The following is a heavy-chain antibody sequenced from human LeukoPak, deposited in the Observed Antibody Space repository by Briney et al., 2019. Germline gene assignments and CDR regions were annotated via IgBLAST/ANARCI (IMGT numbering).Heavy chain of an antibody. CDR2: IYYSGST. D-gene: IGHD3-10*01. J-gene: IGHJ5*02. Sequence: SETLSLTCTVSGGSISSYYWSWIRQPPGKGLEWIGYIYYSGSTNYNPSLKSRVTISVDTSKNQFSLKLSSVTAVDTAVYYCARQKLLWFGELLYWWFDPWGQGTLVTVSS. V-gene: IGHV4-59*08. CDR1: GGSISSYY. CDR3: ARQKLLWFGELLYWWFDP.